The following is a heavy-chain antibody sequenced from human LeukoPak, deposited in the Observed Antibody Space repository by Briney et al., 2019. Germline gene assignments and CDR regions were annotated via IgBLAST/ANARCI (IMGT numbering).Heavy chain of an antibody. J-gene: IGHJ4*02. V-gene: IGHV1-69*04. CDR3: ARYGASSVYDFRRPSFFDS. D-gene: IGHD5/OR15-5a*01. CDR1: GGTFSRNA. CDR2: IIPIIGIT. Sequence: GSSVKVSCKASGGTFSRNAIAWVRQAPGQRLELMGRIIPIIGITTYEQKFQGRLTITADKSTNTAYMALSSLRSEDTAIYYCARYGASSVYDFRRPSFFDSWRQGTLITVSS.